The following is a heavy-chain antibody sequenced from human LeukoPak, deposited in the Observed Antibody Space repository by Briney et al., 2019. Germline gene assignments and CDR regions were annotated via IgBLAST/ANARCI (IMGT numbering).Heavy chain of an antibody. D-gene: IGHD1-26*01. CDR2: IYSAGAT. Sequence: PGGSLRLSCAASGFTVSDNYMTWVRQAPGKGLKWVSSIYSAGATHYAESVKGRFTISRDNSKNTLYLQMNSLRVEDMAVYYCARIEWERLGRAFDIWGQGTMVTVSS. CDR3: ARIEWERLGRAFDI. CDR1: GFTVSDNY. J-gene: IGHJ3*02. V-gene: IGHV3-53*01.